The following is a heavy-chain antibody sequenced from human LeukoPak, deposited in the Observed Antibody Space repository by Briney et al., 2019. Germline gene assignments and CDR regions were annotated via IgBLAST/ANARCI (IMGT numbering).Heavy chain of an antibody. Sequence: AASVKVSCKASGYTFTSYYMHWVRQAPGQGLEWMGIINPSGGSTSYAQKFQGRVTMTRDTSTSTVYMELSSLRSEDTAVYYCARGSDYDILTGYYWAPPSCYFDYWGQGTLVTVSS. CDR1: GYTFTSYY. CDR2: INPSGGST. CDR3: ARGSDYDILTGYYWAPPSCYFDY. J-gene: IGHJ4*02. D-gene: IGHD3-9*01. V-gene: IGHV1-46*03.